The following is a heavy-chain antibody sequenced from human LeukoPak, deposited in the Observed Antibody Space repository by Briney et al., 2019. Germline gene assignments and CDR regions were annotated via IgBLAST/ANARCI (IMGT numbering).Heavy chain of an antibody. Sequence: PGGSLRLSCAASGFTLSDHYIDWVRQAPGKGLEWVGRTRNKANSYTTEYATSVKGRFIISRDDSKNSLYLQMNSLRAEDTAVYYCAKTSVGEGRIIASGYFDKWGQGTLVTVSS. V-gene: IGHV3-72*01. J-gene: IGHJ4*02. CDR2: TRNKANSYTT. CDR1: GFTLSDHY. CDR3: AKTSVGEGRIIASGYFDK. D-gene: IGHD2-15*01.